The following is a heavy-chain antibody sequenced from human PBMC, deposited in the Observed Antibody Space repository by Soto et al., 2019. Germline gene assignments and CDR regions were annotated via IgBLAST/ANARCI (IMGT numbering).Heavy chain of an antibody. CDR1: GFTFSSYG. V-gene: IGHV3-30*18. Sequence: QVQLVESGGGVVQPGRSLRLSCAASGFTFSSYGMHWVRQAPGKGLEWVAVISYDGSNKYYADSVKGRFTISRNNSKNTLYLQMSSLRAEDTAVYYCAKASTSYGYWVWVGYYYYGMDVWGQGTTVTVSS. D-gene: IGHD5-18*01. CDR2: ISYDGSNK. CDR3: AKASTSYGYWVWVGYYYYGMDV. J-gene: IGHJ6*02.